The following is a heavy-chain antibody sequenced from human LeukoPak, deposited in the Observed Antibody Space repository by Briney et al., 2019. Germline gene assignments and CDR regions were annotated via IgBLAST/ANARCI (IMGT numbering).Heavy chain of an antibody. CDR3: ACTQDPFSY. Sequence: PGGSLRLSCAASGFTFSSYSMNWVRQAPGKGLEWVSSISSSSSCIYYADSVKGRFTISRDNAKNSLYLQMNSLRAEDTAVYYCACTQDPFSYWGQGTLVTVSS. CDR2: ISSSSSCI. V-gene: IGHV3-21*01. J-gene: IGHJ4*02. CDR1: GFTFSSYS.